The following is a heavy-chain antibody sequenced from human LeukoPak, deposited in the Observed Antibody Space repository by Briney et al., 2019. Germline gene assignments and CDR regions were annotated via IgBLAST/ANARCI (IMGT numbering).Heavy chain of an antibody. J-gene: IGHJ4*02. CDR2: INPNSGGT. CDR1: GYTFTGYY. Sequence: GASVKVSCKASGYTFTGYYIHWVRQAPGQGLEWMGWINPNSGGTDYAQKFQGRVTMTRDTSISTAYMELSRLSSDDTAVYYCARAQYFDWLSDYWGQGTLVTVSS. D-gene: IGHD3-9*01. V-gene: IGHV1-2*02. CDR3: ARAQYFDWLSDY.